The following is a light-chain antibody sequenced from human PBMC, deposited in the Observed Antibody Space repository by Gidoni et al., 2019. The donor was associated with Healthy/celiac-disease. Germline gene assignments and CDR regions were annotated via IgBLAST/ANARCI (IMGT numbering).Light chain of an antibody. V-gene: IGKV3-11*01. J-gene: IGKJ5*01. CDR2: DAS. CDR3: QQRSNWPPIT. Sequence: EIVFTQSPSTLSLSPGERATLSCRASQSVISYLAWYQQKPGQAPRLLIYDASNRATGIPARFSGSGSGTDFTLTISSLEHEDFAVYYCQQRSNWPPITFGQGTRLEIK. CDR1: QSVISY.